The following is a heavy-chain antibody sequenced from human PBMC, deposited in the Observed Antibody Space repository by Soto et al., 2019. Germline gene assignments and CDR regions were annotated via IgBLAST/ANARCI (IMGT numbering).Heavy chain of an antibody. CDR2: ISSSSSYI. CDR1: GFSFSNYG. J-gene: IGHJ5*02. D-gene: IGHD2-2*01. V-gene: IGHV3-21*01. CDR3: AKSDCTSTSCYVVWFDP. Sequence: EVQLVESGGGLVKPGGSLRLSCAASGFSFSNYGMNWVRQAPGKGLEWVSSISSSSSYISYADSVKGRFTISRDNAKNSAYLQMNSPRAVDTAVYYCAKSDCTSTSCYVVWFDPWGQGTLVTVSS.